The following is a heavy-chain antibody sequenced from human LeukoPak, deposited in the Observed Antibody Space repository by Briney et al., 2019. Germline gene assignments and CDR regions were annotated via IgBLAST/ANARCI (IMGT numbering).Heavy chain of an antibody. CDR1: GFTFSSYA. J-gene: IGHJ3*02. CDR3: AKDQDLLSAAFSLGAFDI. Sequence: PGGSLRLSCAASGFTFSSYAMRWVRQAPGKGLEWVSAISGSGGSTYYADSVKGRFTISRDNSKNSLYLQMNSLRTEDTALYYCAKDQDLLSAAFSLGAFDIWGQGTMVTVSS. D-gene: IGHD2-2*01. V-gene: IGHV3-23*01. CDR2: ISGSGGST.